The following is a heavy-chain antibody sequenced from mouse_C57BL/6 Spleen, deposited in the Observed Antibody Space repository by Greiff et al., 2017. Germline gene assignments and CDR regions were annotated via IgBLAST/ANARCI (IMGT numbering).Heavy chain of an antibody. CDR2: IYPGDGDT. V-gene: IGHV1-80*01. Sequence: VKLQESGAELVKPGASVKISCKASGYAFSSYWMNWVKQRPGKGLEWIGQIYPGDGDTNYNGKFKGKATLTADKSSSTAYMQLSSLTSEDSAVYFCARGRLLRGGFDYWGQGTTLTVSS. J-gene: IGHJ2*01. CDR3: ARGRLLRGGFDY. D-gene: IGHD2-3*01. CDR1: GYAFSSYW.